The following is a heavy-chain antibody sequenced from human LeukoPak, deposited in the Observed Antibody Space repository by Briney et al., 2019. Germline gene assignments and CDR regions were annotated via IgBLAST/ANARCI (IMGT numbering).Heavy chain of an antibody. D-gene: IGHD2-15*01. CDR1: GFTFSSYV. CDR2: ISSNGGGST. J-gene: IGHJ4*02. Sequence: GGSLRLSCAASGFTFSSYVMHWVRQAPGKGLEYVSAISSNGGGSTYYANSVKGRFTISRDNSKNTLYLQMGSLRAEDMGVYYCARVGNSGDRDNWGQGTLVTVSS. CDR3: ARVGNSGDRDN. V-gene: IGHV3-64*01.